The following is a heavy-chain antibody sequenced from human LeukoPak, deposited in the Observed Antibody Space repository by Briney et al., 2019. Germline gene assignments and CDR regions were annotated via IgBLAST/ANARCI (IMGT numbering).Heavy chain of an antibody. D-gene: IGHD3-22*01. CDR3: ARVSYYYDSSWDAFDI. Sequence: ASVKVSCKASGYTFTGYYMHWVRQAPGQGLEWMGWINPNGGGTNYAQKFQGRVTMTRDTSISTAYMELSRLRSDDTAVYYCARVSYYYDSSWDAFDIWGQGTMVTVSS. CDR1: GYTFTGYY. V-gene: IGHV1-2*02. CDR2: INPNGGGT. J-gene: IGHJ3*02.